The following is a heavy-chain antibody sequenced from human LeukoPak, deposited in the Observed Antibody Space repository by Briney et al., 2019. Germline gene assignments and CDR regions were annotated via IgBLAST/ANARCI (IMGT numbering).Heavy chain of an antibody. J-gene: IGHJ4*02. V-gene: IGHV1-2*02. CDR2: INPNSGGT. CDR3: ARDYVYYYDSSGYYSTGSDY. Sequence: ASVKVSCKASGYTFTCYYMHWVRQAPGQGLEWMGWINPNSGGTNYAQKFQGRVTMTRDTSISTAYMELSRLRSDDTAVYYCARDYVYYYDSSGYYSTGSDYWGQGTLVTVSS. CDR1: GYTFTCYY. D-gene: IGHD3-22*01.